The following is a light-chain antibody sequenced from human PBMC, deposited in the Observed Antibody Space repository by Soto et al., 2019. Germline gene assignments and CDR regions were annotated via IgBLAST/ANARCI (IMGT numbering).Light chain of an antibody. CDR3: QQSYSAPFT. CDR1: QTVTNY. CDR2: TAS. V-gene: IGKV1-39*01. J-gene: IGKJ2*01. Sequence: DLQMTQSPSSLSASVGDRITITCRASQTVTNYLHWYQQKPGKAPNLLISTASTLHSGVPSRFSGNASATEFTLTISSLQPDDSATYYCQQSYSAPFTFGQGTRLEI.